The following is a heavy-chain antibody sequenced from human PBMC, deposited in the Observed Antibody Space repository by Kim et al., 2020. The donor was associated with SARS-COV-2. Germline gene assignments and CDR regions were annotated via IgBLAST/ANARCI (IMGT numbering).Heavy chain of an antibody. CDR1: GFTFDDYA. D-gene: IGHD6-19*01. V-gene: IGHV3-9*01. CDR3: AIWGIAVAEYFQH. CDR2: ISWNSGSI. J-gene: IGHJ1*01. Sequence: GGSLRLSCAASGFTFDDYAMHWVRQAPGKGLEWVSGISWNSGSIGYADSVKGRFTISRDNAKNSLYLQMNSLRAEDTALYYCAIWGIAVAEYFQHWGQGTLVTVSS.